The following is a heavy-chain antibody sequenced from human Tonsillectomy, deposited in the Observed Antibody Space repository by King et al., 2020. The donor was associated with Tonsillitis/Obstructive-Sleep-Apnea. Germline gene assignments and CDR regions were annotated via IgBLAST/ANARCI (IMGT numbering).Heavy chain of an antibody. J-gene: IGHJ3*02. CDR1: GGSISSDY. Sequence: QLQESGPGLVKPSETLSLTCTVSGGSISSDYWSWIRQPPGKGLEWIGFIDYSGSTNYNPSLKSRVTISVDTSKNQFSLRLSSVTAADTAVYYCAREGAVMNAFDIWGQGTMVTVSS. CDR2: IDYSGST. V-gene: IGHV4-59*01. CDR3: AREGAVMNAFDI. D-gene: IGHD2-8*01.